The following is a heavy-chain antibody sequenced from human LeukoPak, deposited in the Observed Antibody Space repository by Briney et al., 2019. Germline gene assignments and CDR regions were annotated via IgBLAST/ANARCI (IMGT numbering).Heavy chain of an antibody. CDR1: GFTFSSYS. CDR2: ITSTSSYI. J-gene: IGHJ4*02. CDR3: VRRGPNNSGLDY. Sequence: GGSLRLSCAASGFTFSSYSFNWVRQAPGKGLEWVTSITSTSSYIYYADSVQGRFAVSRDNAKNLLYLQMNSLRAEDTAVFYCVRRGPNNSGLDYWGQGTLVTVSS. D-gene: IGHD5-12*01. V-gene: IGHV3-21*01.